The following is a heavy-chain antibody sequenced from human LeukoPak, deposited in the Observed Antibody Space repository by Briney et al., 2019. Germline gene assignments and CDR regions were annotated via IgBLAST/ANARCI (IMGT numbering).Heavy chain of an antibody. Sequence: SETLSLTCTVSGGSISSHYWSWIRQPPGKGLEWIGYIYYSGSTNYNPSLKSRVTISVDTSKNQFSLKLSSVTAADTAVYYCAGDLRGWFDPWGQGTLVTVSS. CDR1: GGSISSHY. J-gene: IGHJ5*02. CDR2: IYYSGST. CDR3: AGDLRGWFDP. V-gene: IGHV4-59*11.